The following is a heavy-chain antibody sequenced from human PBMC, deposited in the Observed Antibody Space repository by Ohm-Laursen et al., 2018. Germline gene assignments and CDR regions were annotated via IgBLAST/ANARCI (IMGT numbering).Heavy chain of an antibody. D-gene: IGHD3-10*01. CDR1: GGSISSYY. Sequence: TLSLTCTVSGGSISSYYWSWIRQPPGKALEWLARIGWDDEKYYSTSLKTRLTISKDTSKNQVVLTMTNMDPVDTGTYYCARIRGAFGSLMGWFDPWGPGTLVTVSS. CDR2: IGWDDEK. CDR3: ARIRGAFGSLMGWFDP. V-gene: IGHV2-70*11. J-gene: IGHJ5*02.